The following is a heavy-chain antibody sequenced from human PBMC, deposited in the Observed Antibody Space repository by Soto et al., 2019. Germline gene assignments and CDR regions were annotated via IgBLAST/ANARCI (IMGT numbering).Heavy chain of an antibody. Sequence: QVQLQQWGAGLLKPSETLSLTCAVYGGSFSGYYWSWIRQPPGNGLEWIGEINHSGSTNYNPSLKSRVTISVDTSKNQFSLKLSSVTAADTAVYYCARGTTMIVVVIRDAFDIWGQGTMVTVSS. CDR1: GGSFSGYY. CDR3: ARGTTMIVVVIRDAFDI. J-gene: IGHJ3*02. D-gene: IGHD3-22*01. V-gene: IGHV4-34*01. CDR2: INHSGST.